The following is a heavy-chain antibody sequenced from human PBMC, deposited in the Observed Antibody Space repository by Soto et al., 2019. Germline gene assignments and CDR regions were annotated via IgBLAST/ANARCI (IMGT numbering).Heavy chain of an antibody. CDR1: VYTFTSYA. CDR3: ARERHYYGSGSYLPAGCP. CDR2: INAGNGKI. V-gene: IGHV1-3*01. J-gene: IGHJ5*02. D-gene: IGHD3-10*01. Sequence: ASVTVSCKASVYTFTSYAIHWVRQAPGQRPEWMGWINAGNGKIKYSQKFQDRVTITRDTSASTAYMELSSLISEDTAVYYCARERHYYGSGSYLPAGCPWGQGTLVTVSS.